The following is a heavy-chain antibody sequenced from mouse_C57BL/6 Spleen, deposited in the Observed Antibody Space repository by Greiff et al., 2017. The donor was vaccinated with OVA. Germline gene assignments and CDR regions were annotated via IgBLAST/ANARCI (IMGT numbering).Heavy chain of an antibody. CDR1: GYTFTSYT. V-gene: IGHV1-4*01. D-gene: IGHD4-1*01. Sequence: VKLQESGAELARPGASVQMSCKASGYTFTSYTMHWVKQRPGQGLEWIGYINPSSGYTKYNQKFKDKATLTADKSSSTAYMQLSSLTSEDSAVYYCARRGPNAFFDYWGQGTTLTVSS. CDR2: INPSSGYT. CDR3: ARRGPNAFFDY. J-gene: IGHJ2*01.